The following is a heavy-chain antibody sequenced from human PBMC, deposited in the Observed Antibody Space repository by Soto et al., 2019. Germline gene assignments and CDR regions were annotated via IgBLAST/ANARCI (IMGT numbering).Heavy chain of an antibody. CDR2: INHRGRT. CDR3: ARGGYSSGWSLADYYYGMDV. J-gene: IGHJ6*02. V-gene: IGHV4-34*01. D-gene: IGHD6-19*01. CDR1: GGSFSGYY. Sequence: PSETLSLTCAVYGGSFSGYYWSWIRKTPGKGLEWIGEINHRGRTNYNPSLKSRVTISVDTSKNQFSLKMSSVTAADTAVYYCARGGYSSGWSLADYYYGMDVWGQGTTVTVSS.